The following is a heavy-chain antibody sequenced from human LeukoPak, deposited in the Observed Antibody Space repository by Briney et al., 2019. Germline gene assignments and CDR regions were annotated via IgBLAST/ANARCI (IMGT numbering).Heavy chain of an antibody. CDR2: INHSGST. D-gene: IGHD2-2*01. J-gene: IGHJ4*02. Sequence: SETLCLTCAVYGGSFSGYYRSWIRQPPGKGLEWIGEINHSGSTNYNPSLKSRVTISVDTSKNQFSLKLSSVTAADTAVYYCASTRIVVVPAARGSLNYFDYWGQGTLVTVSS. CDR1: GGSFSGYY. CDR3: ASTRIVVVPAARGSLNYFDY. V-gene: IGHV4-34*01.